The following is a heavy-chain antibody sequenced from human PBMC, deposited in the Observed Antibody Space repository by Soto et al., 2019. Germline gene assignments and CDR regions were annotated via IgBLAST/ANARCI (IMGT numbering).Heavy chain of an antibody. V-gene: IGHV4-34*01. CDR2: INHSGST. CDR1: GGSFSGYY. CDR3: ARVGYFGYCSGGSCSDDAFDI. D-gene: IGHD2-15*01. Sequence: SETLSLTCAVYGGSFSGYYWSWIRQPPGKGLECIGEINHSGSTNYNPSLKSRVTISVDTSKNQFSLKLSSVTAADTAVYYCARVGYFGYCSGGSCSDDAFDIWGQGTMVTVSS. J-gene: IGHJ3*02.